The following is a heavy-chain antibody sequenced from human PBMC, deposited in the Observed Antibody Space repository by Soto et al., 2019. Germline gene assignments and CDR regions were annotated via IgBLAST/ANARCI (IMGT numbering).Heavy chain of an antibody. CDR3: ASHSGPYRSRWFDY. CDR2: IYYSGST. J-gene: IGHJ4*02. Sequence: QLQLQESGPGLVKPSETLSLTCTVSGGSISSSSFYWGWVRQPPGRGLEWIGGIYYSGSTYYNPSLKSRVPISEDMSKNQFSLKLRSVTAADTAVYYCASHSGPYRSRWFDYWGQGTLVTVTS. V-gene: IGHV4-39*01. CDR1: GGSISSSSFY. D-gene: IGHD6-13*01.